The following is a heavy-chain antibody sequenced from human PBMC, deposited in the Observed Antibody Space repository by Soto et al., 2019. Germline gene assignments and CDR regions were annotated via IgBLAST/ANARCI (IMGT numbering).Heavy chain of an antibody. V-gene: IGHV2-5*02. CDR3: ARRTTTVTWWFDP. CDR1: GFSLTTSGGG. D-gene: IGHD4-17*01. CDR2: IYWDDDK. Sequence: QITLKESGPTLVKPTQTLTLTCTFSGFSLTTSGGGVGWIRQPPGTALEWLALIYWDDDKRYSPFLKSRLTSTKDTSKNQLVLTLTNMDSADIATYFFARRTTTVTWWFDPWGQGTLVTVSS. J-gene: IGHJ5*02.